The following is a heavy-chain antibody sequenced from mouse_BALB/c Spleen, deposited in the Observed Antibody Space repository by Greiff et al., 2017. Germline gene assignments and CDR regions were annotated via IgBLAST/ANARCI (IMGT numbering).Heavy chain of an antibody. D-gene: IGHD2-4*01. Sequence: VQLQQSGAELVRPGVSVKISCKGSGYTFTDYAMHWVKQSHAKSLEWIGVISTYYGDASYNQKFKGKATMTVDKSSSTAYMELARLTSEDSAIYYCASGITYFDYWGQGTTLTVSS. CDR3: ASGITYFDY. J-gene: IGHJ2*01. CDR1: GYTFTDYA. V-gene: IGHV1S137*01. CDR2: ISTYYGDA.